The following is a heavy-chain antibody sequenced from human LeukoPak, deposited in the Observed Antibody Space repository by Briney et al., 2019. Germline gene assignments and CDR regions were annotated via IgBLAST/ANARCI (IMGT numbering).Heavy chain of an antibody. J-gene: IGHJ4*02. D-gene: IGHD6-25*01. V-gene: IGHV3-7*01. CDR3: TTVSGTSGGASHF. CDR2: IKPDASEK. Sequence: GGSLRLSCVGSKFSFNNYWMNWVRQAPGKGLEWVANIKPDASEKSHVDSVKGRFTISRGNAENSLYLQMSSLRAEDTATYYCTTVSGTSGGASHFWGQGTLVTVSS. CDR1: KFSFNNYW.